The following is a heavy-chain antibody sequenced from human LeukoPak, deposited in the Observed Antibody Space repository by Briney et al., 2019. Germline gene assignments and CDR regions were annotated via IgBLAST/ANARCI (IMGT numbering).Heavy chain of an antibody. Sequence: GGSLTLSCAASRFTFSSYAMHWVRQAPGKGLEWVALIPYDGSIKYYADSGKGRFTFSRHNSKDTMYLQMNSLRAGDTAVYYCARERPSMGYFDYWGQGTLVTVSS. CDR2: IPYDGSIK. V-gene: IGHV3-30-3*01. J-gene: IGHJ4*02. D-gene: IGHD2/OR15-2a*01. CDR1: RFTFSSYA. CDR3: ARERPSMGYFDY.